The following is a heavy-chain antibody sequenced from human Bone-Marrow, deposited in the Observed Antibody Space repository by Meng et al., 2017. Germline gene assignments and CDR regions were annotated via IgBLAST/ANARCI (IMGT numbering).Heavy chain of an antibody. Sequence: SCAASGFTFDDYAMHWVRQAPGKGLEWVSGISWNSGSIGYADSVKGRFTISRDNAKNSLYLQMNSLRAEDTALYYCAKAVDTAMVTGGDFDYWGQGTLVTVSS. CDR1: GFTFDDYA. D-gene: IGHD5-18*01. J-gene: IGHJ4*02. V-gene: IGHV3-9*01. CDR2: ISWNSGSI. CDR3: AKAVDTAMVTGGDFDY.